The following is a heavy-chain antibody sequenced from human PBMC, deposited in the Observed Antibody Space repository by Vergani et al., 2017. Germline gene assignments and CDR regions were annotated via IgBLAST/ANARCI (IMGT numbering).Heavy chain of an antibody. D-gene: IGHD5-12*01. CDR1: GYTFTSYY. CDR2: INPSGGST. CDR3: ARDIVATIRYYYYMDV. J-gene: IGHJ6*03. V-gene: IGHV1-46*01. Sequence: QVQLVQSGAEVKKPGASVKVSCKASGYTFTSYYMHWVRQAPGQGLEWMGIINPSGGSTSYAQKFQGRVTMTRDTSTSTVYMELSSLRSEDTAVYYCARDIVATIRYYYYMDVWGKGTTVTVSS.